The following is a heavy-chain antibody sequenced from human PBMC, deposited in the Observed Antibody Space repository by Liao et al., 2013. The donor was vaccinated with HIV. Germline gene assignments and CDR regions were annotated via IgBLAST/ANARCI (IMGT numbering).Heavy chain of an antibody. J-gene: IGHJ3*02. V-gene: IGHV4-61*02. CDR3: ARVVGCSSTSCLWAFDI. CDR1: GGSISSGSYY. CDR2: IYTSGST. Sequence: QVQLQESGPGLVKPSQTLSLTCTVSGGSISSGSYYWSWIRQPAGKGLEWIGRIYTSGSTNYNPSLKSRVTISVDTSKNQFSLKLSSVTAADTAVYYCARVVGCSSTSCLWAFDIWGQGTMVTVSS. D-gene: IGHD2-2*01.